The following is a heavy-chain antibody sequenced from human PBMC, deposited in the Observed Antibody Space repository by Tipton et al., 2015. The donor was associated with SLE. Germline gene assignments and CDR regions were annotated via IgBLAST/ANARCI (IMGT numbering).Heavy chain of an antibody. CDR1: GGSISGYY. CDR2: IYYSGST. J-gene: IGHJ4*02. CDR3: AREPHYFDF. V-gene: IGHV4-59*01. Sequence: TLSLTCTVSGGSISGYYWSWIRQPPGKGLEWIGDIYYSGSTNYNPSLKSRVTISVDTSKNQFSLKLSSVTAADTAVYYCAREPHYFDFWGQGTLVTVSS.